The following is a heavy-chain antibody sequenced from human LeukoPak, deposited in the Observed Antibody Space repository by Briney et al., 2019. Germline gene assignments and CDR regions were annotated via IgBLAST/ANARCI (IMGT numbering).Heavy chain of an antibody. D-gene: IGHD2-15*01. CDR3: AREGCSGGSCYHNWFDP. Sequence: GGSLRLSCAASGFTFSSYWMSWVRQAPGKGLEWVANINQDGSEKYYVDSVKGRFTISRDNAKNLLYLQMNSLRAEDTAVYYCAREGCSGGSCYHNWFDPWGQGTLVTVSS. CDR2: INQDGSEK. V-gene: IGHV3-7*01. CDR1: GFTFSSYW. J-gene: IGHJ5*02.